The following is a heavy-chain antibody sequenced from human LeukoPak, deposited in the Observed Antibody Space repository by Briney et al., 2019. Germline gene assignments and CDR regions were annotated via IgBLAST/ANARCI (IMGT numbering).Heavy chain of an antibody. D-gene: IGHD6-13*01. CDR3: ARMAQVAAAGTDFDY. Sequence: GESLKISCKGSGYSFTSYWISWVRQMPGKGLEWMGRIDPSDSYTNYSPSFQGHVTISTDKSISTAYLQWSSLKASDTAMFYRARMAQVAAAGTDFDYWGQGTLVTVSS. J-gene: IGHJ4*02. CDR2: IDPSDSYT. V-gene: IGHV5-10-1*01. CDR1: GYSFTSYW.